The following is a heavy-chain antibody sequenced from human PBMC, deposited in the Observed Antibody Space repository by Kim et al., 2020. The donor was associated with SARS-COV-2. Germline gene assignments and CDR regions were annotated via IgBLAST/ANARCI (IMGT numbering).Heavy chain of an antibody. Sequence: GGSLRLSCAASGFSFSKYWMHWVRQAPGKGLVWVSRINSDDSSRNHADSVKGRFTISRDNAKNTMYLQMNSLRGEDTAVYYCTSRGDYAWGSYDNCMDVWGQRPTGPLSS. CDR2: INSDDSSR. V-gene: IGHV3-74*01. CDR3: TSRGDYAWGSYDNCMDV. J-gene: IGHJ6*02. D-gene: IGHD3-16*01. CDR1: GFSFSKYW.